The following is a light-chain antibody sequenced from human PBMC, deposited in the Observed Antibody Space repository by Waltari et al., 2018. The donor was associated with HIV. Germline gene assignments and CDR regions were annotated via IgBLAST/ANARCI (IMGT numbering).Light chain of an antibody. V-gene: IGLV1-51*01. J-gene: IGLJ2*01. Sequence: QSVLTQPPSVSAAPGQKVTISCSGSSSNIGNNYVSWYQQLPGTAPKLLIFDNHKRPSGFPDRFSGSKSGTSATLGITGLQAGDEADYYCGTWDSSLTAGVFGGGTNLTVL. CDR3: GTWDSSLTAGV. CDR2: DNH. CDR1: SSNIGNNY.